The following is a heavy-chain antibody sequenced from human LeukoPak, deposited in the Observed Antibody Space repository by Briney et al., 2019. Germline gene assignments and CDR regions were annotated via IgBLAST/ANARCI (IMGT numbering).Heavy chain of an antibody. CDR3: VREKWEPTNWFDP. V-gene: IGHV3-11*01. Sequence: PGGSLRLSCAASGFTFSDYYMSWIRQAPGKGLDWVSYISSSGSTIYYADSVKGRFTISRDNAKNSLYLQMNSLRAEDTAVYYCVREKWEPTNWFDPWGQGTLVTVSS. CDR1: GFTFSDYY. J-gene: IGHJ5*02. D-gene: IGHD1-26*01. CDR2: ISSSGSTI.